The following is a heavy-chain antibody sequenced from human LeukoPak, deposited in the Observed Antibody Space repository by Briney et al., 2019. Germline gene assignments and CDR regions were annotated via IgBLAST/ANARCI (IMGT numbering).Heavy chain of an antibody. J-gene: IGHJ4*02. D-gene: IGHD3-22*01. Sequence: GASVKVSCKASGGTFSSYAISWVRQAPGQGLEWMGWINPNSGGTNYAQKFQGRVTMTRDTSISTAYMELSRLRSDDTAVYYCALDSSGYDYWGQGTLVTVSS. CDR1: GGTFSSYA. CDR2: INPNSGGT. CDR3: ALDSSGYDY. V-gene: IGHV1-2*02.